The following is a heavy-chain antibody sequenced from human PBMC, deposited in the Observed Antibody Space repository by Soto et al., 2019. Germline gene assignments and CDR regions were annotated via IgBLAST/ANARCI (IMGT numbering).Heavy chain of an antibody. V-gene: IGHV3-11*01. CDR2: IDTSGTKI. D-gene: IGHD3-3*01. J-gene: IGHJ4*02. CDR1: GYTFSDYY. CDR3: ASNYDMWSGNLSPVDY. Sequence: QVQLVESGGDLVKPGGSLRLSCAASGYTFSDYYMSWIRQAPGKGLEWLSYIDTSGTKIYYADSVKGRFIITRDNAKNSLYLEMNSLRDEDTTVYYCASNYDMWSGNLSPVDYWGQGTLVTVSS.